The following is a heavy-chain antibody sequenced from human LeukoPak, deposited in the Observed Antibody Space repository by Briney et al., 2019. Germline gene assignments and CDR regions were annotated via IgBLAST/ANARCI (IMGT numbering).Heavy chain of an antibody. V-gene: IGHV3-21*01. CDR1: GFTFSSYG. Sequence: GGSLRLSCAASGFTFSSYGMSWVRQAPGKGLEWVSSISSSSSYIYYADSVKGRFTISRDNAKNSLYLQMNSLRAEDTAVYYCARYCSSTSCYLSYYYYMDVWGKGTTVTVSS. J-gene: IGHJ6*03. CDR3: ARYCSSTSCYLSYYYYMDV. D-gene: IGHD2-2*01. CDR2: ISSSSSYI.